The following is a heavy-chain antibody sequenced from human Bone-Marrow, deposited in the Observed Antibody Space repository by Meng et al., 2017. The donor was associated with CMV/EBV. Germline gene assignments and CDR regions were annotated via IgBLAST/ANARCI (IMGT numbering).Heavy chain of an antibody. J-gene: IGHJ4*02. V-gene: IGHV3-33*01. CDR3: AREYSSSWRIYFDY. Sequence: GESLKISCAASGFTFSSYGMHWVRQAPGKGLEWVAVIWYDGSNKYYADSVKGRFTISRDNAKNSLYLQMNSLRAEDTAVYYCAREYSSSWRIYFDYWGQGTLVTVSS. CDR2: IWYDGSNK. D-gene: IGHD6-13*01. CDR1: GFTFSSYG.